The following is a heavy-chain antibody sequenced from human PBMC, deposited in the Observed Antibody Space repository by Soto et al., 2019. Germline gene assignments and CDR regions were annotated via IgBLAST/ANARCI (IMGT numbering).Heavy chain of an antibody. Sequence: LRLSCVASGFTFSNDWMSWVRQAPGKGLEWVATIKQDGSEKYYVDSVKGRFTVSRDNTKNSLYLQMNTLRAEDTAVYYCARGDYFDRRFDFWGQGALVTVSS. V-gene: IGHV3-7*03. CDR3: ARGDYFDRRFDF. CDR1: GFTFSNDW. D-gene: IGHD3-9*01. CDR2: IKQDGSEK. J-gene: IGHJ4*02.